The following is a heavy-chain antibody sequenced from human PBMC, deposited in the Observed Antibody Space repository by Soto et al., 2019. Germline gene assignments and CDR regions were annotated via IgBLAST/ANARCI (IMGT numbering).Heavy chain of an antibody. J-gene: IGHJ6*02. D-gene: IGHD1-26*01. V-gene: IGHV3-64*01. CDR2: ISSNGVST. Sequence: EVQLVESGGGLVQPGGSLRLSCAASGFTFSIYAMHWVRQAPGKGLEYVSAISSNGVSTYYANSVKGRVTISRDNSKNTLYLQMGSLRAEDMAVYYCGRRQQVELYGMDAWGQGTTVTVSS. CDR1: GFTFSIYA. CDR3: GRRQQVELYGMDA.